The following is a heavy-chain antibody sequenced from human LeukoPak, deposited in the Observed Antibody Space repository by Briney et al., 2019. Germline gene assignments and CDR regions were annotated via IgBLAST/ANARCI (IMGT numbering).Heavy chain of an antibody. CDR3: ATDFWSGYYEFNYYYYYYGMDV. CDR2: IYSGGST. J-gene: IGHJ6*02. V-gene: IGHV3-66*01. D-gene: IGHD3-3*01. CDR1: GFTVSSNY. Sequence: GGSLRLSCAASGFTVSSNYMSWVRQAPGKGLEWVSVIYSGGSTYYADSVKGRFTISRDNSKNTLYLQMNSLRAEDTAVCYCATDFWSGYYEFNYYYYYYGMDVWGQGTTVTVSS.